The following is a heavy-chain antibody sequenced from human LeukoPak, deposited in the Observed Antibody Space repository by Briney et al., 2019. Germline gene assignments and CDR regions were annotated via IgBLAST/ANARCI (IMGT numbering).Heavy chain of an antibody. D-gene: IGHD2-8*01. CDR3: AREGIYCVNGVCYLDY. CDR1: GFKFYDYG. J-gene: IGHJ4*02. Sequence: PGGSLRLSCAASGFKFYDYGMSWVRQAPGKGLEWVSGISWNGGNTGYADSVKGRFTISRDNAKNSLFLQVNSLRADDTAFYYCAREGIYCVNGVCYLDYWGQGTLVTVSS. V-gene: IGHV3-20*04. CDR2: ISWNGGNT.